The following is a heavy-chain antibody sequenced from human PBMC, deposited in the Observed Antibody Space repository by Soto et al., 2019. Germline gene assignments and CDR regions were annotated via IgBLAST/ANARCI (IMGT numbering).Heavy chain of an antibody. D-gene: IGHD6-19*01. J-gene: IGHJ5*02. CDR3: ARTYSAGWYRGSGWFDP. V-gene: IGHV4-34*01. Sequence: SETLSLTCSIYGGSFSHYYWSWILQPPGKGLEWIGEINHSGRTNHNPSLKSRVSISVDTSKNQFSLKLTSVTAADTAVYYCARTYSAGWYRGSGWFDPWGKGTLVTVSS. CDR2: INHSGRT. CDR1: GGSFSHYY.